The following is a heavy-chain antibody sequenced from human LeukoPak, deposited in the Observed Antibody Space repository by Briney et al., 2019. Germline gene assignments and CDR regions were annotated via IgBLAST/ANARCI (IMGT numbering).Heavy chain of an antibody. J-gene: IGHJ4*02. CDR1: GFTFSRHA. CDR2: ISGSGGST. D-gene: IGHD3-9*01. V-gene: IGHV3-23*01. Sequence: GGSLRLSCAASGFTFSRHAMSWVRQAPGKGLEWVSAISGSGGSTYYADSVKGRFTISRDNSKNTLYLQMNSLRAEDTAVYYCAKDPLLRYFDWLLLFDYWGQGTLVTVSS. CDR3: AKDPLLRYFDWLLLFDY.